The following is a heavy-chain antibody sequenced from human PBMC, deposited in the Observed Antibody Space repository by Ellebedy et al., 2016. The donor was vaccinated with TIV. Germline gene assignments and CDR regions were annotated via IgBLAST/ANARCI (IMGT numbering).Heavy chain of an antibody. CDR3: ARSRKDYYDSSGYYPDAFDI. J-gene: IGHJ3*02. V-gene: IGHV3-7*01. Sequence: GESLKISCAASGFPFSLYQMSWVRQAPGKGLEWVANIKQDGSDKYYVDSVKGRFTISRDNAKNSVYLQINSLRAEDTAVYYCARSRKDYYDSSGYYPDAFDIWGQGTMVTVSS. CDR2: IKQDGSDK. CDR1: GFPFSLYQ. D-gene: IGHD3-22*01.